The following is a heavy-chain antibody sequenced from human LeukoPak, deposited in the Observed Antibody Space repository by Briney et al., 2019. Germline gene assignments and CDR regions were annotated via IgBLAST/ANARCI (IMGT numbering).Heavy chain of an antibody. CDR2: IYHSGST. Sequence: SETLSLTCAVSGGSISSSNWWSWVRQPPGKGLEWIGEIYHSGSTNYNPSLKSRVTISVDKSKNQFSLKLSSVTAADTAVYYCARDAYSSGYHPLGYWGQGTLVTVSS. D-gene: IGHD3-22*01. V-gene: IGHV4-4*02. J-gene: IGHJ4*02. CDR3: ARDAYSSGYHPLGY. CDR1: GGSISSSNW.